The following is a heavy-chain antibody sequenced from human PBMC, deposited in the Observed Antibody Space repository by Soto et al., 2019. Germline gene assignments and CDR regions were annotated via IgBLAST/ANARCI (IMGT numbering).Heavy chain of an antibody. CDR1: GFLFNSYG. Sequence: EVQLVESGGGLAKPGGSLRLSCAASGFLFNSYGMNWVRLSPGRGLEWISSISSTSTYIEYADSVKGRFIISSNNTENSLFLQMNSLRAEDMAVYYCTSDKAPGRVFPDFDFWGQGALVTVSS. CDR2: ISSTSTYI. J-gene: IGHJ4*02. CDR3: TSDKAPGRVFPDFDF. V-gene: IGHV3-21*01. D-gene: IGHD6-6*01.